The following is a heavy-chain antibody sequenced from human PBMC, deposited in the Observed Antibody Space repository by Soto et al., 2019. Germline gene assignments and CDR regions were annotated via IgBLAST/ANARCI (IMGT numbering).Heavy chain of an antibody. CDR2: ISAYNGNT. Sequence: ASVKVSCKAPGYTFTSYGISWVRQAPGQGLEWMGWISAYNGNTNYAQKLQGRVTMTTDTSTSTAYMELRSLRSDDTAVYYCAREAAAGTAGIYWGQGTLVTVSS. D-gene: IGHD6-13*01. CDR3: AREAAAGTAGIY. CDR1: GYTFTSYG. V-gene: IGHV1-18*01. J-gene: IGHJ4*02.